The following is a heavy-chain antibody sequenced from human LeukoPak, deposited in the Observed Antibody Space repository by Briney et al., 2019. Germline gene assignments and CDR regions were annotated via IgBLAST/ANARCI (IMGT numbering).Heavy chain of an antibody. CDR2: ISAYNGNT. Sequence: ASVKVSCKASGYTFTSYGISWVRQAPGQGLEWMGWISAYNGNTNYAQKLQGRVTMTTDTSTSTAYMELRSMRSDETAVYYCARDGYCSSTSCSRGDYYYYYGMDVWGQGTTVTASS. V-gene: IGHV1-18*01. D-gene: IGHD2-2*03. CDR1: GYTFTSYG. CDR3: ARDGYCSSTSCSRGDYYYYYGMDV. J-gene: IGHJ6*02.